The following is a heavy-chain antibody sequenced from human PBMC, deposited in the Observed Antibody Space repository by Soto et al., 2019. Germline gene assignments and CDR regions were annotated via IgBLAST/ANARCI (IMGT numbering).Heavy chain of an antibody. D-gene: IGHD2-15*01. Sequence: QVQLVQSGAEVKKPGSSVKVSCKAPGGTFSSYAISWVRQAPGQGLEWMGGVIPIFGTAKYEQKFQGRVTITEDESTSTGYMELRSLRSEDTAVYYCARSQGGSSSLDIYYYYYYGMDVWGQGTTVTVSS. J-gene: IGHJ6*02. CDR3: ARSQGGSSSLDIYYYYYYGMDV. CDR1: GGTFSSYA. V-gene: IGHV1-69*01. CDR2: VIPIFGTA.